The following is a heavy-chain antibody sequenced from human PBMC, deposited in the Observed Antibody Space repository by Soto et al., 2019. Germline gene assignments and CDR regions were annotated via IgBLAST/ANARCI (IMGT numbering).Heavy chain of an antibody. J-gene: IGHJ4*02. Sequence: SGPTLVNPTETLTLTCTFSGFSLSSSEYTRMCVSWIRQPPGKPLEWLARIDWDDDKYYSTSLKTRLAISKGTSENQVVLTMTNMDPVDTATYYCARTPPVGSAGSYYRNLFDYWGPGILVTAPQ. CDR2: IDWDDDK. CDR3: ARTPPVGSAGSYYRNLFDY. CDR1: GFSLSSSEYTRMC. D-gene: IGHD3-10*01. V-gene: IGHV2-70*11.